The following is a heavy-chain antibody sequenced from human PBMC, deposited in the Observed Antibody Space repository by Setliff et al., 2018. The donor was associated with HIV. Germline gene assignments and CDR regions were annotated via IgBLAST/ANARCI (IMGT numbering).Heavy chain of an antibody. CDR3: ARLRYGSGIPLDV. V-gene: IGHV4-39*01. J-gene: IGHJ6*04. CDR2: RYYSGST. Sequence: SETLSLTCTVSGASISSSTDYWGWIRQSPGKGLEWIGSRYYSGSTYQNPSLKSRVTIPVDTSKNQFSLELSSVTAADTAVYYCARLRYGSGIPLDVWGTGISVTAPQ. D-gene: IGHD3-10*01. CDR1: GASISSSTDY.